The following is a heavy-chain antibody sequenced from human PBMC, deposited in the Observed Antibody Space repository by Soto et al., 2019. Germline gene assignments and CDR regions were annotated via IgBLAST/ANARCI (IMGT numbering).Heavy chain of an antibody. D-gene: IGHD3-10*01. CDR1: GFSLSTSGVG. J-gene: IGHJ4*02. V-gene: IGHV2-5*02. CDR2: ISWDGDK. CDR3: AHTLGLWFGDSYYFDY. Sequence: QITLKESGPTLVKPTQTLTLTCTFSGFSLSTSGVGVGWIRQPPGKALEWLALISWDGDKRYSSSLKSRLTTTNDTPKNLVVLTMTNMDPVDTATYHCAHTLGLWFGDSYYFDYWGRGTLVTVSS.